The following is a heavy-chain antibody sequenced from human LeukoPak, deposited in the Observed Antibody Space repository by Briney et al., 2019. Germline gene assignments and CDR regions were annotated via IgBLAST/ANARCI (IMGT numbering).Heavy chain of an antibody. V-gene: IGHV3-13*01. CDR3: ARAYYYGSSGFLSPDTFDI. Sequence: GGSLRLSCAASGFTFSSYGMHWVRQATGKGLEWVSAIGTDGDTFYPGSVKGRFTISRDNAENSLYLQMNSLRAEDTAVYYCARAYYYGSSGFLSPDTFDIWGQGTMVTVSS. J-gene: IGHJ3*02. D-gene: IGHD3-22*01. CDR2: IGTDGDT. CDR1: GFTFSSYG.